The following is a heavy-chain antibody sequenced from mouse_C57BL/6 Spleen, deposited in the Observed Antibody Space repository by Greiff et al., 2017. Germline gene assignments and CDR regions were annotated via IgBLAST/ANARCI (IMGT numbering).Heavy chain of an antibody. D-gene: IGHD2-5*01. V-gene: IGHV1-82*01. Sequence: QVQLQQSGPELVKPGASVKISCKASGYAFSSSWMNWVKQRPGTGLEWIGRIYPGDGDTNYNGKFKGKATLTADKSSSTAYMQLSSLTSEDSAVYFCARGGDSNYSAMDYWGQGTSVTVSS. CDR1: GYAFSSSW. J-gene: IGHJ4*01. CDR2: IYPGDGDT. CDR3: ARGGDSNYSAMDY.